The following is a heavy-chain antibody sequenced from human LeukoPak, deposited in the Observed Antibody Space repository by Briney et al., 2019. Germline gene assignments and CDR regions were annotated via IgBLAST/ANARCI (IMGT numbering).Heavy chain of an antibody. Sequence: SETLTLTCTVSGGSISSSSYYWGWIRQPPGKGPEWIGSIYYSGSTYYNPSLKSRVTISVDTSKNQFSLKLSSVTAADTAVYYCARRRGYNGFDIWGQGTMVTVSS. CDR3: ARRRGYNGFDI. V-gene: IGHV4-39*01. J-gene: IGHJ3*02. CDR1: GGSISSSSYY. CDR2: IYYSGST. D-gene: IGHD5-18*01.